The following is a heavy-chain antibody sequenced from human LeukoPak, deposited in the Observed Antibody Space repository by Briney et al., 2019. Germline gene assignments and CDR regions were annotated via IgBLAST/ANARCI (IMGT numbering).Heavy chain of an antibody. Sequence: GGSLGLSCAASGFTFSSYNMNWVRQAPGKGLEWVSSITSGSSYIYYADSVKGRFTISRDNAKNSLYLQMNSLRAEDTAVYYCAKKKTDYSYPSSFDYWGQGTLVTVSS. CDR2: ITSGSSYI. V-gene: IGHV3-21*01. D-gene: IGHD4-11*01. CDR3: AKKKTDYSYPSSFDY. CDR1: GFTFSSYN. J-gene: IGHJ4*02.